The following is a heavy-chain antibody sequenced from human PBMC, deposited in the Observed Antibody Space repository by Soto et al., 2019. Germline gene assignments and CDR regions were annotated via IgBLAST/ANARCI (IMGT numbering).Heavy chain of an antibody. D-gene: IGHD3-3*01. V-gene: IGHV4-30-4*01. CDR2: IYYSGST. CDR1: GCSISSGDYY. CDR3: ARRRAWFLDYYYYGMDV. Sequence: PXETLSLTCTVSGCSISSGDYYWSWIRQPPGKGLEWIGYIYYSGSTYYNPSLKSRVTISVDTSKNQFSLKLSSVTAADTAVYYCARRRAWFLDYYYYGMDVWGQGTTVTVSS. J-gene: IGHJ6*02.